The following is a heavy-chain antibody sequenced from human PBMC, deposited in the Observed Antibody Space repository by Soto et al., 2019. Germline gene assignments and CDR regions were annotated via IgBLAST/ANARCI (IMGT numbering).Heavy chain of an antibody. D-gene: IGHD3-10*01. V-gene: IGHV1-69*13. CDR2: IIPIFGTA. CDR3: AGAYGSGSYRPH. Sequence: SVKVSCKASGGTFSSYAISWVRQAPGQGLEWMGGIIPIFGTANYAQKFQGRVTITADESTSTAYMELSSLRSEDTAVYYCAGAYGSGSYRPHWGQGTLVTVSS. J-gene: IGHJ4*02. CDR1: GGTFSSYA.